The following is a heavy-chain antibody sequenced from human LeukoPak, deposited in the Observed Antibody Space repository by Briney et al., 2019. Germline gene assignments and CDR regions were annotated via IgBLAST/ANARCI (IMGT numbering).Heavy chain of an antibody. D-gene: IGHD3-10*01. CDR2: MNPNSGNT. J-gene: IGHJ5*02. CDR3: VRGRAVRGVITFNWFDP. Sequence: ASVKVSCKASGYTFTSYDINWVRQATGQGLEWMGWMNPNSGNTGYAQKFQGRVTMTRNTSISTAYMELSSLRSEDTAVYYCVRGRAVRGVITFNWFDPWGQGTLVTVSS. CDR1: GYTFTSYD. V-gene: IGHV1-8*01.